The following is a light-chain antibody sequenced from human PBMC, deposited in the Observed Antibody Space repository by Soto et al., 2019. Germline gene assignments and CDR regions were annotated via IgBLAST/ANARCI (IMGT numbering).Light chain of an antibody. CDR2: EVS. J-gene: IGLJ3*02. V-gene: IGLV2-23*02. CDR1: SSDVGSYNL. Sequence: QSALTQPASVSGSPGQSITISCTGTSSDVGSYNLVSWYQQHPGKAPKLMIYEVSKRPSGVSNRFSGSKSGNTASLTISGLQAEDEADYYCCSHAGSRTWVFGGVTKLTVL. CDR3: CSHAGSRTWV.